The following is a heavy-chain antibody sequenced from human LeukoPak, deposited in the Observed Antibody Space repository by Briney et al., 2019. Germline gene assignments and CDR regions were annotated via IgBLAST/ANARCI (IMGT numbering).Heavy chain of an antibody. CDR1: GFTFSSYG. V-gene: IGHV3-30*02. CDR3: AKLQLYYDILTGPLVDH. J-gene: IGHJ4*02. D-gene: IGHD3-9*01. Sequence: GGSLRLXCAASGFTFSSYGMHWVRQAPGKGLEWVAFIRYDGTDKYYAGSVKGRFTISRDNSKNTLYLQMNSLRAEDTAVYYCAKLQLYYDILTGPLVDHWGQGTLVTVSS. CDR2: IRYDGTDK.